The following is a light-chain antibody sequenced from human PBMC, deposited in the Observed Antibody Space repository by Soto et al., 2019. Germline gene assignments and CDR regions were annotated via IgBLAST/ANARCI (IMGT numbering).Light chain of an antibody. V-gene: IGKV1-39*01. J-gene: IGKJ1*01. CDR3: QQNFNFPRT. Sequence: DIQMTQSPSSLSASVGDRVTITCRASQTVRSHLNWYQQKPGKAPKLLIYAASTLQSGVPSRFSGSGSGTDFTLTISSLQPEDFATYYCQQNFNFPRTFGQGTKVDIK. CDR2: AAS. CDR1: QTVRSH.